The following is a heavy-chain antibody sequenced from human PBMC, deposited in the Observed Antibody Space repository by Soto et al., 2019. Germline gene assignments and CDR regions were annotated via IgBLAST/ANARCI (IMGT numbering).Heavy chain of an antibody. CDR3: ARETGSGSYYDY. J-gene: IGHJ4*02. CDR1: GGSLSSYF. CDR2: IYYSGTT. V-gene: IGHV4-59*01. D-gene: IGHD3-10*01. Sequence: SETLSLTCTVSGGSLSSYFWSWIRQPPGKGLGWIGYIYYSGTTNYNPSLKNRVTISVDTSKNQFSLSLSSVTAADTGVYYCARETGSGSYYDYWGQGALVTVSS.